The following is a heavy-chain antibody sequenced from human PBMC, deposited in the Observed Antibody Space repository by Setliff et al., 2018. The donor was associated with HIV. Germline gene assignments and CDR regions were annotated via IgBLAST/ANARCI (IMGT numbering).Heavy chain of an antibody. V-gene: IGHV3-7*01. CDR1: GFTFSNYW. J-gene: IGHJ4*02. Sequence: GGSLRLSCAASGFTFSNYWMSWVRQAPGKGLEWVANIKQDGSEKNYVDSVKGRFTISRDNAKDSLYLQMHSLRAEDTAVYYCVRWGLPYGIDAWGQGTLVTVSS. CDR3: VRWGLPYGIDA. CDR2: IKQDGSEK. D-gene: IGHD3-16*01.